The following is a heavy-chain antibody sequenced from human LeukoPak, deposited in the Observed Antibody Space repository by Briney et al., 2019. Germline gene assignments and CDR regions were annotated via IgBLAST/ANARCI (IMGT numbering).Heavy chain of an antibody. CDR3: ASYGFHRRISRRYDLDYFQH. CDR2: ISRSSSYI. Sequence: TGGSLRLSCAASGFTVSSNYMSWVRQAPGKGLEWVSSISRSSSYIYYADSVKGRFTISRDNAKNSLYLQMNSLRAEDTAVYYCASYGFHRRISRRYDLDYFQHWGQGTLVTVSS. J-gene: IGHJ1*01. CDR1: GFTVSSNY. D-gene: IGHD3-3*01. V-gene: IGHV3-21*01.